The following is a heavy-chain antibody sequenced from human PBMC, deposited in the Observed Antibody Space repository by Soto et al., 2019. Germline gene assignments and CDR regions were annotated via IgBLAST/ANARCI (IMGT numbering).Heavy chain of an antibody. CDR1: GFTFSSYS. D-gene: IGHD1-26*01. Sequence: EVQLVESGGGLVKPGGSLRLSCAASGFTFSSYSMNWVRQAPGKGLEWVSSISSSSSYIYYADSVKGRFTISGDNAKNTLYLQMNSLRAEDTAVYYCARALVGATTPYCYFDLWGRGTLVTVSS. CDR2: ISSSSSYI. V-gene: IGHV3-21*01. J-gene: IGHJ2*01. CDR3: ARALVGATTPYCYFDL.